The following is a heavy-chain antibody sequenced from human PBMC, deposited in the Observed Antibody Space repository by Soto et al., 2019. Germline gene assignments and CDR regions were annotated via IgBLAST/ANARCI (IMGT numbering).Heavy chain of an antibody. Sequence: PGGSLRLSCADSGFTFSSFAMSWVRQSPGKGLDWVSAISGSGGSTYSADSVKGRFTISRDNSKNTLYLQMSSLRAEDTAIYYCARLESDYSGGYYYYFDFWGQGTLVTVSA. V-gene: IGHV3-23*01. CDR1: GFTFSSFA. CDR3: ARLESDYSGGYYYYFDF. D-gene: IGHD6-19*01. CDR2: ISGSGGST. J-gene: IGHJ4*02.